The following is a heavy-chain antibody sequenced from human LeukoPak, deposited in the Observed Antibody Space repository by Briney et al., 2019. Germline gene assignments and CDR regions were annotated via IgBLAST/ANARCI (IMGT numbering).Heavy chain of an antibody. CDR3: ARHYGSGTYPLDY. D-gene: IGHD3-10*01. Sequence: PSETLSLTCTVSGDSINNYYWTWLRQAPGKGLEWIGYIYYSGSTNYNPSLKSRVTISVDTSKNQFSLKLSSVTAANTAVYYCARHYGSGTYPLDYWGQGTLVTVSS. CDR2: IYYSGST. V-gene: IGHV4-59*08. CDR1: GDSINNYY. J-gene: IGHJ4*02.